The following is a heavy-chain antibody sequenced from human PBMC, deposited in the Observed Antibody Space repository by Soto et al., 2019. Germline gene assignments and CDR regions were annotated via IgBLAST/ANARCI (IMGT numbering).Heavy chain of an antibody. J-gene: IGHJ6*03. Sequence: QVQLQQWGAGLLKPSETLSLTCAVYGGSFSGYYWSWIRQPPGKGLEWIGEINHSGSTNYNPSLKSRGAISVDTSTNQFSLKLSSVTAADTAVYYCARGRGIVYCSSTSCYSHLYYYYYMDVWGKGTTVTVSS. D-gene: IGHD2-2*01. V-gene: IGHV4-34*01. CDR1: GGSFSGYY. CDR2: INHSGST. CDR3: ARGRGIVYCSSTSCYSHLYYYYYMDV.